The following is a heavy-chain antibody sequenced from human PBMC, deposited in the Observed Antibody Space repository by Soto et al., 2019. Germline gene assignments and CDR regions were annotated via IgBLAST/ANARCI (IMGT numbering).Heavy chain of an antibody. CDR1: GYSFSPHS. V-gene: IGHV5-51*01. D-gene: IGHD5-12*01. Sequence: GGSLEISCRGSGYSFSPHSLSLVLQMPGKGLEYMGVTYPGDSDSGYSPSCQCQVPLSADKSIGPASLPWTSLKASDTAIHFFARARVSTPRLEDPFDTWGQGTMGT. CDR2: TYPGDSDS. CDR3: ARARVSTPRLEDPFDT. J-gene: IGHJ3*02.